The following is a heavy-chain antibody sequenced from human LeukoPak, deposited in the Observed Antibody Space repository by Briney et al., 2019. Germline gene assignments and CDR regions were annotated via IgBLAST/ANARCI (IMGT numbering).Heavy chain of an antibody. CDR2: ISYDGSNK. CDR3: AKLYYYDSSGPDFDH. V-gene: IGHV3-30*18. J-gene: IGHJ4*02. D-gene: IGHD3-22*01. CDR1: GFTFSSYG. Sequence: GGSLRLSCAASGFTFSSYGMHWVRQAPGKGLEWVAVISYDGSNKYYADSVKGRFTISRDNSKNTLYLQMNSLRAEDTAVYYCAKLYYYDSSGPDFDHWGQGTLVTVSS.